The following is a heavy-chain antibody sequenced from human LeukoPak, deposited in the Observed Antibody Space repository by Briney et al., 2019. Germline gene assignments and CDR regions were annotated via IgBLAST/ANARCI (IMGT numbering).Heavy chain of an antibody. Sequence: GGSLRLSCAASGFTFSSYAMHWVRQAPGKGLEWVAAISYDGSNKYSADSVKGRFTISRDNSKNTLYLQMGSLRAEDMAVYYCARSDTAMVTAKNDYWGQGTLVTVSS. J-gene: IGHJ4*02. D-gene: IGHD5-18*01. V-gene: IGHV3-30*14. CDR2: ISYDGSNK. CDR3: ARSDTAMVTAKNDY. CDR1: GFTFSSYA.